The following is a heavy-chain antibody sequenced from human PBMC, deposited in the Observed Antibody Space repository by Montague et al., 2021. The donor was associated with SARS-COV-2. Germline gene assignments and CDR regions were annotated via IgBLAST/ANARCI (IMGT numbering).Heavy chain of an antibody. Sequence: SETLSLTCTVSGGSTASHYWNWIRQSPGKRPEWIGYVYYNGDTKNNPSLQSRVTISIDTSENQYSLRLNSVTAADTAVYFCAGGWAFDPWDQGRLVTVSS. V-gene: IGHV4-59*08. CDR2: VYYNGDT. CDR1: GGSTASHY. CDR3: AGGWAFDP. D-gene: IGHD6-19*01. J-gene: IGHJ3*01.